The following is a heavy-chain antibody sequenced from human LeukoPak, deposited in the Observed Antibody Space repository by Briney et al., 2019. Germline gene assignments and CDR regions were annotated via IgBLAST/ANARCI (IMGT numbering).Heavy chain of an antibody. CDR1: GFTFSASA. D-gene: IGHD3-9*01. CDR3: WSVMVLTGDFDH. J-gene: IGHJ4*02. Sequence: GGSLRLSCAASGFTFSASALHWVRQGSGKGLEWVCRIRSRGSGYATEYAAPVKGRFTISRDDSKNTAYLQMNSLKTEDTAVYYCWSVMVLTGDFDHWGQGTLVTVSS. V-gene: IGHV3-73*01. CDR2: IRSRGSGYAT.